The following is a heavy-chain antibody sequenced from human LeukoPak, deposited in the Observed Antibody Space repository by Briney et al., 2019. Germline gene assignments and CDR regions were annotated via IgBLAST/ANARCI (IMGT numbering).Heavy chain of an antibody. CDR1: GFTFSSYW. J-gene: IGHJ6*03. CDR3: ARADSSGYYLTYYYYYMDV. V-gene: IGHV3-7*01. D-gene: IGHD3-22*01. Sequence: GGSLRLSCAASGFTFSSYWMSWVRQAPGKGLEWVANIKQDGSEKYYVDSVKGRFTISRDNAKNSLYLQMNSLRAEDTAVYYCARADSSGYYLTYYYYYMDVWGKGTTVTVSS. CDR2: IKQDGSEK.